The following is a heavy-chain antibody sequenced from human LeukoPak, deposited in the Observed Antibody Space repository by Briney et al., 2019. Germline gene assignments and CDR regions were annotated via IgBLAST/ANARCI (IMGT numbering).Heavy chain of an antibody. CDR1: GFTFSSYA. D-gene: IGHD4-4*01. V-gene: IGHV3-23*01. J-gene: IGHJ6*02. CDR2: ISGSGGST. Sequence: GGSLRLSCAASGFTFSSYAMSWVRQAPGKGLEWVSAISGSGGSTYYADSVKGRFTISRDNSKNTLYLQMNSLRAEDTAVYYCAKVDYDYRDYYYDMDVWGQGTTVTVSS. CDR3: AKVDYDYRDYYYDMDV.